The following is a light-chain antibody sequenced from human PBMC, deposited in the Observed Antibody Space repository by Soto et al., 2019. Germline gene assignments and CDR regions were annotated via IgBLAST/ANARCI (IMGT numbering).Light chain of an antibody. J-gene: IGKJ1*01. Sequence: EIVMTQSPATLSVSPGERATLSCRASQSVSSNLAWYQQKPGQAPRLLIYGASTRATGIPARLSGSGSGTEFTLTISSLQSEDLAVYYCQQYNNWRPMAFGQGTKVEIK. V-gene: IGKV3-15*01. CDR1: QSVSSN. CDR3: QQYNNWRPMA. CDR2: GAS.